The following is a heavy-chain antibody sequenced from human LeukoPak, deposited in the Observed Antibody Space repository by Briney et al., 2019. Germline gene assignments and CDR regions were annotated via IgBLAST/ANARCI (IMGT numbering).Heavy chain of an antibody. CDR2: ISPGDSHT. CDR1: GYKFTNYW. CDR3: ARQVAVAAWEY. D-gene: IGHD6-19*01. Sequence: GESLKISCQGSGYKFTNYWIAWVRLMPGKGLEWMGIISPGDSHTRYSPSFHGQVTISADKSISTAYLQWSSLKASDTAMYYCARQVAVAAWEYWGQGTLVTVSS. V-gene: IGHV5-51*01. J-gene: IGHJ4*02.